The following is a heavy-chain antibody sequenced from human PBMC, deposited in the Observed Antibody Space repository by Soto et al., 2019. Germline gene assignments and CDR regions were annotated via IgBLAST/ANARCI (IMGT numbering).Heavy chain of an antibody. CDR2: ISGSGGST. V-gene: IGHV3-23*01. CDR1: GFTFSGYA. CDR3: AKETGRSTTFSRAFDI. Sequence: EVQLFESGGGLVQPGGSLRLSCAASGFTFSGYAMSWVRQAPGKGLEWVSGISGSGGSTFYADSVKGRFTISRDNSKNTLYLQMNTLRAEDTAVYYCAKETGRSTTFSRAFDIWGRGTMVTVSS. J-gene: IGHJ3*02. D-gene: IGHD2-2*01.